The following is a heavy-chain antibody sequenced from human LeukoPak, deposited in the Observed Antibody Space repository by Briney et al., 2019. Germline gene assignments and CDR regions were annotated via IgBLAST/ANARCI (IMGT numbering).Heavy chain of an antibody. CDR1: GYTFTGYY. CDR3: ARDLGYYDSGYFDY. Sequence: ASVKVSCKASGYTFTGYYMHWVRQAPGQGLEWMGWINPNSGGTNYAQKFQGRVTMTRDTSISTAYMELSRLRSDDTAVYYCARDLGYYDSGYFDYWGQGTLVTVSS. CDR2: INPNSGGT. V-gene: IGHV1-2*02. J-gene: IGHJ4*02. D-gene: IGHD3-10*01.